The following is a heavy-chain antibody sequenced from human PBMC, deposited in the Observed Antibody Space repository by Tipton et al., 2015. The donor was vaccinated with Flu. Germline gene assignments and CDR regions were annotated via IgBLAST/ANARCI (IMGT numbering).Heavy chain of an antibody. J-gene: IGHJ4*02. CDR3: VTGAPHRY. CDR1: GFTFNNAW. V-gene: IGHV3-15*01. CDR2: IKSNSDGGTT. Sequence: QLVQSGGGLVKPGGSLRLSCAASGFTFNNAWMTWVRQAPGKGLDWVGRIKSNSDGGTTDYAAPVKGRFTISRDDSKNTLHLEMNSLKTEHTAVYYCVTGAPHRYWGQGTLVTVSS.